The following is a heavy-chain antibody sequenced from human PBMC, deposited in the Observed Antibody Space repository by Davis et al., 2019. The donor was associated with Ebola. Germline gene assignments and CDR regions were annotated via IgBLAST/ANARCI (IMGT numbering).Heavy chain of an antibody. V-gene: IGHV1-69*13. CDR3: ARGKWFDP. CDR2: IIPVFRTA. CDR1: GDTLTSYA. J-gene: IGHJ5*02. Sequence: SVKVSCKAVGDTLTSYAMTWVRQVPGQGLEWMGGIIPVFRTASYAQKFQGRVTITADEATNTAYMELSGLRFDDTAVYYCARGKWFDPWGQGTLVSVTS.